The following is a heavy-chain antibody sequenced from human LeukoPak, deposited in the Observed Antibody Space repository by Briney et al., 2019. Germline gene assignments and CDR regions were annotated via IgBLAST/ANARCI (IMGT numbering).Heavy chain of an antibody. CDR3: ARLYGVRGVMEFFDY. CDR2: IYTSGST. V-gene: IGHV4-4*07. Sequence: PSETLSLTCTVSGGSISSYYWSWIRQPAGKGLEWIGRIYTSGSTNYNPSLKSRVTISVDTSKNQFSLKLSSVTAADTAVYYCARLYGVRGVMEFFDYWGQGTLVTVSS. CDR1: GGSISSYY. J-gene: IGHJ4*02. D-gene: IGHD3-10*01.